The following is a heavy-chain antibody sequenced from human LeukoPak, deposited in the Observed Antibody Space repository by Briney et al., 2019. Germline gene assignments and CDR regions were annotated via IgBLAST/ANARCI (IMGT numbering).Heavy chain of an antibody. CDR3: AKSVRVSSSSWVDY. Sequence: GGSLRPSCAASGFTFSNYAMSWVRQAPGKGLEWVSVISGSGGSAYYADSVKGRFTISRDNSENTLFLQMNSLRAEDTAVYYCAKSVRVSSSSWVDYWGQGTLVTVSS. V-gene: IGHV3-23*01. CDR2: ISGSGGSA. D-gene: IGHD6-6*01. CDR1: GFTFSNYA. J-gene: IGHJ4*02.